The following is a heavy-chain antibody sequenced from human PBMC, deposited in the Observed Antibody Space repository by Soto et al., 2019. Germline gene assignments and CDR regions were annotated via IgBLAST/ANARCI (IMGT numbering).Heavy chain of an antibody. Sequence: PGGSLRLSCAASGFTFNSYAMSWVRQAPGKGLEWVSAISGSGGSTYYADSVKGRFTISRDNSKNTLYLQMNSLRAEDTAVYYCAKDRIPGYSSGWYPGYFDYWGQGTLVTV. CDR2: ISGSGGST. CDR1: GFTFNSYA. CDR3: AKDRIPGYSSGWYPGYFDY. J-gene: IGHJ4*02. V-gene: IGHV3-23*01. D-gene: IGHD6-19*01.